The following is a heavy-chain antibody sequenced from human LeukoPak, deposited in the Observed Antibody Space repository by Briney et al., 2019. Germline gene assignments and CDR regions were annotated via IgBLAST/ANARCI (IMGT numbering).Heavy chain of an antibody. CDR3: ARDVYDSRPLAYYFDY. V-gene: IGHV1-46*01. CDR2: INPSGGST. J-gene: IGHJ4*02. D-gene: IGHD3-22*01. CDR1: GYTFTSYY. Sequence: ASVKVSCKASGYTFTSYYMHWVRQAPGQGLEWMGIINPSGGSTSYAQKFQGRVTMTRDTSTSTVYMELSSLRSEDTAVYYCARDVYDSRPLAYYFDYWGQGTLVTVSP.